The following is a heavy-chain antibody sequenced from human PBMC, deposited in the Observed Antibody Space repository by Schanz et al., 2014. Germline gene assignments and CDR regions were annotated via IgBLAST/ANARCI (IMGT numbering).Heavy chain of an antibody. J-gene: IGHJ5*01. CDR1: GYTFTAYY. V-gene: IGHV1-2*02. CDR2: INPNSGGT. Sequence: QVQLVQSGAEVKKPGASVKVSCKASGYTFTAYYIHWVRQAPGQGLEWMGRINPNSGGTNYAQKLQARVTMTRDTSISTAYMELTRLTFDDTAIYYCARDSDVSKYNLFDSWGQGTLVTVSS. CDR3: ARDSDVSKYNLFDS.